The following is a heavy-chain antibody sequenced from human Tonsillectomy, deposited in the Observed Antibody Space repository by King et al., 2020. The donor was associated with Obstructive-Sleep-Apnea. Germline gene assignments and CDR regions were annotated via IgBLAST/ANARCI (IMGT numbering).Heavy chain of an antibody. D-gene: IGHD6-13*01. V-gene: IGHV4-34*01. CDR3: ARGSGAAAGNWFDP. CDR2: INHSGST. CDR1: GGSFSDYY. J-gene: IGHJ5*02. Sequence: VQLQQWGAGLLNPSETLSLTCAVFGGSFSDYYWSWIRQPPGKGLEWIGEINHSGSTNYNPSLKSRVTISVDTSKSQVSLKLNSVTAADTAVYYCARGSGAAAGNWFDPWGQGTLVTVSS.